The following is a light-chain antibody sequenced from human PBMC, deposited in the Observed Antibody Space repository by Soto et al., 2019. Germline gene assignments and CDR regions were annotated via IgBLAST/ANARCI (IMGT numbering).Light chain of an antibody. CDR3: TSYAGSNDLGV. CDR2: EVN. V-gene: IGLV2-8*01. Sequence: QSALTQPASVSGSPGQSITISCTGTSSDIGAYKYVSWYQQHPGRAPKLMIYEVNKRPSGVPDRFSGSKSGTTASLIVSGLQAEDEADYYCTSYAGSNDLGVFGGGTKLTVL. CDR1: SSDIGAYKY. J-gene: IGLJ3*02.